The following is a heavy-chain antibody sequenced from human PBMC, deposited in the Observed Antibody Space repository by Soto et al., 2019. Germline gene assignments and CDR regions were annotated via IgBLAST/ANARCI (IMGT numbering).Heavy chain of an antibody. Sequence: QLQLQESGPGLVKPSETLSLTCTVSGGSISSSSYYWGWIRQPAGKGLEWIGSIYYVVNTYYTPSLKARVTISVDTSKNKFSLKLSSVTAADTAVYYCAREGGRYCSGGSCQVDYWGQGPLVTVSS. CDR2: IYYVVNT. V-gene: IGHV4-39*02. D-gene: IGHD2-15*01. CDR3: AREGGRYCSGGSCQVDY. J-gene: IGHJ4*02. CDR1: GGSISSSSYY.